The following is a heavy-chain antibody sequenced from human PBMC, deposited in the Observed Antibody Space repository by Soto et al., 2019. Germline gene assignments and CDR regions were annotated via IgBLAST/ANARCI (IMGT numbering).Heavy chain of an antibody. CDR1: GFLFNNFA. Sequence: EEQLLESGGGLVQPGGSRRLSCAASGFLFNNFALSCVRQAPGKGLEWGSAISDSGSSTHYADSVKGRFTIYRDNSKKTLYLQMNSLTAEGTSVDYCAKDPETQYQPRGWFDPWGQGTLVTVSS. CDR2: ISDSGSST. J-gene: IGHJ5*02. CDR3: AKDPETQYQPRGWFDP. V-gene: IGHV3-23*01.